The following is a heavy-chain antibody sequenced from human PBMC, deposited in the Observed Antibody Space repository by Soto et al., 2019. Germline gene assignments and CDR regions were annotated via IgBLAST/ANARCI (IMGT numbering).Heavy chain of an antibody. Sequence: PGGSLRLSCAASGVTFSNAWMNWVRQAPGKGLEWVGRIKSKTDGGTTDYAAPVKGRFTISRDDSKNTLYLQMNSLKTEDTAVYYCTTDRYCSGGSCYGMDVWGQGTTVTVSS. J-gene: IGHJ6*02. CDR3: TTDRYCSGGSCYGMDV. CDR1: GVTFSNAW. V-gene: IGHV3-15*07. CDR2: IKSKTDGGTT. D-gene: IGHD2-15*01.